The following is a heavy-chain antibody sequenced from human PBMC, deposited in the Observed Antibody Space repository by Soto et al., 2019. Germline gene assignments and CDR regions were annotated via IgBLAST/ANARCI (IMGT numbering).Heavy chain of an antibody. Sequence: QVQLVQSGAEVKKPGASVKVSCKTSGYTFTGYYMHWVRQAPGQGLEWMGWINPNNGDTNYAQNFQGRVTMTRDTSISTASMELSRLRSDDTAVYSCARMKIYYDSSGPFDYWGQGTLVTVSS. J-gene: IGHJ4*02. CDR2: INPNNGDT. D-gene: IGHD3-22*01. CDR1: GYTFTGYY. CDR3: ARMKIYYDSSGPFDY. V-gene: IGHV1-2*02.